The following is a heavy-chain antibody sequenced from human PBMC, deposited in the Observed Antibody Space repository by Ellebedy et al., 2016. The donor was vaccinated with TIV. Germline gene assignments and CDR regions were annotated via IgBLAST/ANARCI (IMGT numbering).Heavy chain of an antibody. D-gene: IGHD5-18*01. V-gene: IGHV4-39*07. CDR2: IYYSGTT. Sequence: MPSETLSLTCTVSGGSISSSSYYWGWIRQPPGKGLEWIGSIYYSGTTYYNPSLQSRVTISVDKSKNQFSLKVISVTAADTAVYFCAREDENTAMALDYWGQGTLVSVSS. CDR3: AREDENTAMALDY. CDR1: GGSISSSSYY. J-gene: IGHJ4*02.